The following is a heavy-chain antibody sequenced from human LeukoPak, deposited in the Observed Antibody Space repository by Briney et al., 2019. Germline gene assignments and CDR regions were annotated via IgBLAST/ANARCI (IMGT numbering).Heavy chain of an antibody. D-gene: IGHD4-23*01. Sequence: IVYIYYSGTTNYNPSLKSPVTISVDTSKNQFSLKLSSVTAADTAVYYCARDLRGKGMDVWGQGTTVTVSS. CDR3: ARDLRGKGMDV. V-gene: IGHV4-59*01. CDR2: IYYSGTT. J-gene: IGHJ6*02.